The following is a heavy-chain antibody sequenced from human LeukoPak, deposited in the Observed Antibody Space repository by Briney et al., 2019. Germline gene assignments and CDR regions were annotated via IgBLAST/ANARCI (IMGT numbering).Heavy chain of an antibody. Sequence: GRSLRLSCAASGFTFDDYAMHWVRQAPGKGLEWVSGISWNSGSIGYADSVKGRFTISRDNAKNSLYLQMNSLRAEDTALYYCAKGDDYGDRSYWYFDLWGRGTLVTVSS. CDR2: ISWNSGSI. V-gene: IGHV3-9*01. J-gene: IGHJ2*01. CDR1: GFTFDDYA. D-gene: IGHD4-17*01. CDR3: AKGDDYGDRSYWYFDL.